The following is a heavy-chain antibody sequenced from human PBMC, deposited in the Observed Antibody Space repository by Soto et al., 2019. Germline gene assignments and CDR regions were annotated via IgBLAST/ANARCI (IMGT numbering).Heavy chain of an antibody. CDR1: GYTFTSYG. J-gene: IGHJ5*02. Sequence: ASVKVSCKASGYTFTSYGISWVRQAPGQGLEWMGWINAYNGNTNYAQKFQGRVTITADKSTSTAYMELSSLRSEDTAVYYCARDSWYYGSGSYGRFDPWGQGTLVTVSS. D-gene: IGHD3-10*01. V-gene: IGHV1-18*01. CDR3: ARDSWYYGSGSYGRFDP. CDR2: INAYNGNT.